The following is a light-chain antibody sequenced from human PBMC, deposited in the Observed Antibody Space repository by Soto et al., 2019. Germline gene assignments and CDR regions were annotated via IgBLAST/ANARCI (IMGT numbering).Light chain of an antibody. V-gene: IGLV3-9*01. J-gene: IGLJ2*01. CDR2: RDR. Sequence: SYELTQPLSVSVALGQTARITCGGNNIGSKNVHWYQQKPGQAPVLVIYRDRKRPSGIPERFSGSSSGNTATLTISRAQAGDEADYYCQVWDSSPVVFGGGTKLTVL. CDR3: QVWDSSPVV. CDR1: NIGSKN.